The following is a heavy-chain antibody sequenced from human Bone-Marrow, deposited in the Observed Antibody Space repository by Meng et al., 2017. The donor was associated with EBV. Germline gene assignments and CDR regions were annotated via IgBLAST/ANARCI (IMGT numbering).Heavy chain of an antibody. J-gene: IGHJ4*02. CDR2: INPGNGNT. CDR3: ARLDYFDY. V-gene: IGHV1-3*01. Sequence: VQLVQSGAEVKKPGASVKVSCKPSGYTFTSYAMQWVRQAPGQRLEWMGWINPGNGNTKYSQKFQGRVTITRDTSASTAYMELSSLRSEDTAVYYCARLDYFDYWGQGTLVTVSS. CDR1: GYTFTSYA.